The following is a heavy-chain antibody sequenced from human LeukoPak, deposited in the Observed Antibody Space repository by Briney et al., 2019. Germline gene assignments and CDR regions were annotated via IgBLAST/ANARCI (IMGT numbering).Heavy chain of an antibody. D-gene: IGHD1-26*01. J-gene: IGHJ6*03. CDR2: INCNGGST. CDR1: GFTFDDYG. CDR3: ARDYGRHYYYYMDV. Sequence: GGSLRLSCAASGFTFDDYGMSWVRQAPGKGLEWVSCINCNGGSTGYADSVKGRFTISRDNAKNSLYLQMNSLRAEDTALYYCARDYGRHYYYYMDVWGKGTTVTVSS. V-gene: IGHV3-20*04.